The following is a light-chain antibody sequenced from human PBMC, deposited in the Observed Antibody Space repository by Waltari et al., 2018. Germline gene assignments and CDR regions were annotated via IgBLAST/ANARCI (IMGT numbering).Light chain of an antibody. CDR1: QSVGGT. J-gene: IGKJ1*01. CDR2: GAS. V-gene: IGKV3-20*01. Sequence: EIVLTQSPGTLSLSTGERATLSCRASQSVGGTLAWYQQKPGQAPRLLLYGASIRAPGIPDRFSGSGSGTDFSLTISRLEPEDFAVYYCQHYVRLPATFGQGTKVEIK. CDR3: QHYVRLPAT.